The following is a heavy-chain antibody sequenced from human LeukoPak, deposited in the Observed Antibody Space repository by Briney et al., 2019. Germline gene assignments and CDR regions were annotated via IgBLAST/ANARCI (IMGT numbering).Heavy chain of an antibody. V-gene: IGHV4-39*01. CDR3: ASSIQGFVVLRRLDY. D-gene: IGHD2-15*01. Sequence: SETLSLTCTVSGGSISSSSYYWGWIRQPPGKGLEWIGSIYYSGSTYYNPSLKSRVTISVDTSKNQFSLKLSSVTAADTAVYYCASSIQGFVVLRRLDYWGQGTLVTVSS. J-gene: IGHJ4*02. CDR1: GGSISSSSYY. CDR2: IYYSGST.